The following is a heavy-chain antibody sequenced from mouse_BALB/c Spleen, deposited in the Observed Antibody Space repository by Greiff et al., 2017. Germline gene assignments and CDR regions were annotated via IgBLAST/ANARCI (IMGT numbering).Heavy chain of an antibody. J-gene: IGHJ4*01. CDR1: GFSFTSYG. CDR3: AGKDCYAMDY. CDR2: IWRGGST. V-gene: IGHV2-5-1*01. Sequence: QVHVKQSGPSLVQPSQSLSITCTVSGFSFTSYGVHWVRQSPGKGLEWLGVIWRGGSTDYNAAFMSRLSITKDNSKSQVFFKMNSLQADDTAIYYCAGKDCYAMDYWGQGTSVAVTS.